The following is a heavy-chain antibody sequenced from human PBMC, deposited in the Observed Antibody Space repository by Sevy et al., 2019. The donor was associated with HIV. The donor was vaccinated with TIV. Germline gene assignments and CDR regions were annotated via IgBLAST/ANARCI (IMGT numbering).Heavy chain of an antibody. CDR3: ARGKGRFLEWLLSPDGMDV. CDR1: GFIFSDYY. J-gene: IGHJ6*02. D-gene: IGHD3-3*01. V-gene: IGHV3-11*06. Sequence: GGSLRLSCAASGFIFSDYYMTWIRQAPGKGLECVSYISGSGSYINDADSVKGRFTISGDNAKNSLYLQMNSLRAEDTGVYYCARGKGRFLEWLLSPDGMDVWGQGTTVTVSS. CDR2: ISGSGSYI.